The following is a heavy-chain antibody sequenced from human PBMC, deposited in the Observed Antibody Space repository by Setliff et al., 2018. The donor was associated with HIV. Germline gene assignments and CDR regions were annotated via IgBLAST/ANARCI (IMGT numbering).Heavy chain of an antibody. CDR3: ARGAELLWFGELHNIPYFDY. V-gene: IGHV1-69*10. CDR1: GGTFSSYA. J-gene: IGHJ4*02. Sequence: SVKVSCKASGGTFSSYAISWVRQAPGQGLEWMGGIIPILGIANYAQKFQGRVTITADKSTSTAYMELSSLRSEDTAVYYCARGAELLWFGELHNIPYFDYWGQGTLVTVSS. CDR2: IIPILGIA. D-gene: IGHD3-10*01.